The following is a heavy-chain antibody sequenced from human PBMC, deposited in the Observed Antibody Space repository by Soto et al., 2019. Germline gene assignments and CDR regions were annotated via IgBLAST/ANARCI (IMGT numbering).Heavy chain of an antibody. CDR3: ARDPGVGARGGTDY. V-gene: IGHV4-30-4*01. CDR1: GGSISSGDYY. CDR2: IYYSGST. Sequence: SETLSLTCTVSGGSISSGDYYWSWIRQPPGKGLEWIGYIYYSGSTYHNPSLKSRVTISVDTSKNQFSLKLSSVTAADTAVYYCARDPGVGARGGTDYWGQGTLVTVSS. J-gene: IGHJ4*02. D-gene: IGHD6-6*01.